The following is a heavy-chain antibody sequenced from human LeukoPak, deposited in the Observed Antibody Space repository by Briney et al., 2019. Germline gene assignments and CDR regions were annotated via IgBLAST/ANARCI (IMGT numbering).Heavy chain of an antibody. CDR3: ARGRGYSYGQFDY. D-gene: IGHD5-18*01. V-gene: IGHV1-8*02. CDR1: GYTFTSYY. CDR2: MNPNSGNT. Sequence: ASVKVSCKASGYTFTSYYMHWVRQAPGQGLEWMGWMNPNSGNTGYAQKFQGRVTMTRNTSISTAYMELSSLRSEDTAVYYCARGRGYSYGQFDYWGQGTLVTVSS. J-gene: IGHJ4*02.